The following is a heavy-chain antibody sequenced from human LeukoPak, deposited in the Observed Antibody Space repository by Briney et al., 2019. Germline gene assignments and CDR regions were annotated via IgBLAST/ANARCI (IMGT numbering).Heavy chain of an antibody. Sequence: SETLSLTCTVSGGSISSSSYYWGWIRQPPGKGLEWIGSIYYSGGTYYNPSLKSRVTISVDTSKNQFSLKLSSVTAADTAVYYCAREPPVRYYDSSGDFDYWGQGTLVTVSS. V-gene: IGHV4-39*07. CDR1: GGSISSSSYY. D-gene: IGHD3-22*01. CDR2: IYYSGGT. CDR3: AREPPVRYYDSSGDFDY. J-gene: IGHJ4*02.